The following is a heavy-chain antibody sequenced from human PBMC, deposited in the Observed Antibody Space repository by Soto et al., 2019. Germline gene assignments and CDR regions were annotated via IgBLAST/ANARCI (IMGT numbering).Heavy chain of an antibody. V-gene: IGHV1-69*13. D-gene: IGHD3-16*01. Sequence: SVKVSCKVSGYTFTGYYMHWVRQAPGQGLEWMGGIIPIFGTANYAQKFQGRVTITADESTSTAYMELSSLRSEDTAVYYCWGTGGAGYYFDYWGQGTLVTVSS. CDR3: WGTGGAGYYFDY. CDR2: IIPIFGTA. J-gene: IGHJ4*02. CDR1: GYTFTGYY.